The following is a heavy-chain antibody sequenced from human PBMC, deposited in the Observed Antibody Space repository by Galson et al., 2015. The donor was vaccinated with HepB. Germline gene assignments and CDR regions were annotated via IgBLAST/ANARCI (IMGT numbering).Heavy chain of an antibody. V-gene: IGHV4-59*08. CDR2: IYYSGST. CDR3: ARGSYDFWSGYSFAFDI. D-gene: IGHD3-3*01. CDR1: GGSISSYY. J-gene: IGHJ3*02. Sequence: ETLSLTCTVSGGSISSYYWSWIRQPPGKGLEWIGYIYYSGSTNYNPSLKSRVTISVDTSKNQFSLKLSSVTAADMAVYYCARGSYDFWSGYSFAFDIWGQGTMVTVSS.